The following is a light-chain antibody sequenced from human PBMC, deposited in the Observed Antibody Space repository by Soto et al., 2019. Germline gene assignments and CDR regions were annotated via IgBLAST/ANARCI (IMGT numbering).Light chain of an antibody. CDR2: DVS. CDR1: SSDVGRYSY. V-gene: IGLV2-11*01. J-gene: IGLJ1*01. Sequence: QSVLTQPRSVSGSPGQSVSISCTGTSSDVGRYSYVSWYQQHPGKAPELMIYDVSERPSGVPDRFSGSKSGNTASLTISGLQAEDEADYYCCSYAGTYTGVFGTGTKVTVL. CDR3: CSYAGTYTGV.